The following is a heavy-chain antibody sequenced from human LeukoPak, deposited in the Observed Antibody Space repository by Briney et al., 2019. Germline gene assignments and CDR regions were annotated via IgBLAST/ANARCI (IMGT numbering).Heavy chain of an antibody. CDR3: ARYSSGYYNFDY. J-gene: IGHJ4*02. CDR1: GFSLSSYY. D-gene: IGHD6-19*01. Sequence: SETLSLTCTVSGFSLSSYYWSWIRQPPGKGLEWIGYMYYSGSTNYNPSLKSRVTISVDTSKNQFSLKLISVTAADTAVYYCARYSSGYYNFDYWGQGTLVTVSS. V-gene: IGHV4-59*01. CDR2: MYYSGST.